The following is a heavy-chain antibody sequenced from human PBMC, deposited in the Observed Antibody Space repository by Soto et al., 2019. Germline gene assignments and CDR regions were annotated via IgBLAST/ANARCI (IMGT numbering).Heavy chain of an antibody. J-gene: IGHJ5*02. Sequence: EVQLLESGGGLVQPGGSLRLSCAASGFTFSSYAMSWVRQTPGKGLEWVSAISVSGGSTYYADSVKGRFTISRDNPKNTLYLQMNSLRAEDTAVYYCAEGGREPLVLWGQGTLVTVSS. V-gene: IGHV3-23*01. CDR2: ISVSGGST. CDR3: AEGGREPLVL. CDR1: GFTFSSYA. D-gene: IGHD1-26*01.